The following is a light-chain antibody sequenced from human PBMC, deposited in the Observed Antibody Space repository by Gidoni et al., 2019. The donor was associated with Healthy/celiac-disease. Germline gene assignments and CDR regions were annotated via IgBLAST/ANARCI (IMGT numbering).Light chain of an antibody. CDR1: HSISSW. CDR3: QQYNSSPLT. J-gene: IGKJ4*01. CDR2: KAS. Sequence: DIQMTQSPSTLSASVGDRVTITCRASHSISSWLAWYQQKPGKAPKLLIYKASSLESGVPSRFSGSGSGTEFTLTISSLQPDDFATYYCQQYNSSPLTFGGGTQVEIK. V-gene: IGKV1-5*03.